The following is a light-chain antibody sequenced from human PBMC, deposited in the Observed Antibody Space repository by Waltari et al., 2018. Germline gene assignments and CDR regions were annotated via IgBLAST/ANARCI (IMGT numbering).Light chain of an antibody. J-gene: IGKJ1*01. CDR2: GAS. CDR3: QQYGSSPPAS. Sequence: EIVLTQSPGTLSLSPGERATLSCRATQSVSSSSLAWYQLRPRQAPRLLVFGASSRATGMPDRFNGSGSGTDFTLTISRLEPEDFALYYCQQYGSSPPASFGPGTKVELK. V-gene: IGKV3-20*01. CDR1: QSVSSSS.